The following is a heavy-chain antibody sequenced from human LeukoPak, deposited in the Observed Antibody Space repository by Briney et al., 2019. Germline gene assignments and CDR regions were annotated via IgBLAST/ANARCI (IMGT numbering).Heavy chain of an antibody. Sequence: SETLSLTCTVSGGSISRSGYYWGWIRQPPGKGLEWIGNIYHSGNTYYNPSLKSRVTISVDTSKKEVSLRLTSVTAADTAVYYCARQEGSPTMMVVIENWFDPWGPGTLVTVSS. V-gene: IGHV4-39*01. CDR3: ARQEGSPTMMVVIENWFDP. D-gene: IGHD3-22*01. J-gene: IGHJ5*02. CDR2: IYHSGNT. CDR1: GGSISRSGYY.